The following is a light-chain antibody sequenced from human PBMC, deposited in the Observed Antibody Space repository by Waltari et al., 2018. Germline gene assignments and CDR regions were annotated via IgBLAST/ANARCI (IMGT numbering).Light chain of an antibody. CDR1: SPNIGAGYD. CDR2: LNT. Sequence: QSVLTQPPSVSGAPGQRGTIPCTRTSPNIGAGYDVHWYQQLPGTAPKLLIYLNTHRPSGVPDRFSGSRSGTSASLAITGLQAEDEADYYCQSYDSGHLVFGGGTKLTVL. J-gene: IGLJ2*01. CDR3: QSYDSGHLV. V-gene: IGLV1-40*01.